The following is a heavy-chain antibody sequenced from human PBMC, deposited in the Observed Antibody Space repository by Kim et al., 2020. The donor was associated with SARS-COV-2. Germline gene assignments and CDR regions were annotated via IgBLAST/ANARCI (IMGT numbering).Heavy chain of an antibody. Sequence: GGSLRLSCAASGFTVSSNYMSWVRQAPGKGLEWVSVIYSGGSTYYADSVKGRFTISRDNSKNTLYLQMNSLRAEDTAVYYCARDRKVGYYGMDVWGQGTTVTVSS. CDR2: IYSGGST. CDR1: GFTVSSNY. J-gene: IGHJ6*02. V-gene: IGHV3-66*02. CDR3: ARDRKVGYYGMDV. D-gene: IGHD2-15*01.